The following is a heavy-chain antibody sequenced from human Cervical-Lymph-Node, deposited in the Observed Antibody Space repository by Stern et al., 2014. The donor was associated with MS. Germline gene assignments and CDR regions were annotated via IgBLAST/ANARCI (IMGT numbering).Heavy chain of an antibody. CDR2: TNPNRRAT. D-gene: IGHD5-18*01. Sequence: VQLVESGAEVEKPGASVTVSCKASGYSFTGYYIHWVRQAPGQGLEWMGWTNPNRRATYYPQKFQGRVTMTSDTSITTAYMELSRLRSDDTAVYYCARDTPRGYSYGHYYFHYWGQGTLVTVSP. CDR3: ARDTPRGYSYGHYYFHY. V-gene: IGHV1-2*02. J-gene: IGHJ4*02. CDR1: GYSFTGYY.